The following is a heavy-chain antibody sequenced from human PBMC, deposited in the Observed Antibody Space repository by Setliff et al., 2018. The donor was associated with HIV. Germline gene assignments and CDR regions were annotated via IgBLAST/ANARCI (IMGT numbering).Heavy chain of an antibody. CDR2: VSNGGDT. CDR1: GGSITGSPYF. J-gene: IGHJ4*02. Sequence: ASETLSLTCTVSGGSITGSPYFWGWIRQPPGKGLEWIGSVSNGGDTNYNPSLKSRVSLPLDTSKTQFSLKLTSVTAADTAVYYCARATYTTLFGVLMGGGLQYWGPGTLVTVSS. V-gene: IGHV4-61*05. D-gene: IGHD3-3*01. CDR3: ARATYTTLFGVLMGGGLQY.